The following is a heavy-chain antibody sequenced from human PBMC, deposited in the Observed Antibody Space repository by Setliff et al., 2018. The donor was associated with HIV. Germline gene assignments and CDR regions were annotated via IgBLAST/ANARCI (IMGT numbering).Heavy chain of an antibody. CDR3: ARRAGVVVVISQAFDI. V-gene: IGHV4-39*01. Sequence: SSETLSLTCTVSGGSISSSSYYWGWIRQPPGKGLEWIGSIYYSGSTYYNPSLKSRVTISVDTSKNQFSLKLSSVTAADTAVYYCARRAGVVVVISQAFDIWGQGTMVTV. D-gene: IGHD3-22*01. CDR2: IYYSGST. CDR1: GGSISSSSYY. J-gene: IGHJ3*02.